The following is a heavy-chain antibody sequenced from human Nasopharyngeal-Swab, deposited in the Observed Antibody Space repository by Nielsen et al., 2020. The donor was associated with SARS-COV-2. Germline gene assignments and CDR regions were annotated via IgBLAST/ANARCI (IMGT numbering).Heavy chain of an antibody. CDR2: IIPIFGTA. Sequence: WVRQAPGQGLEWMGGIIPIFGTAYYAQKFQGRVTITADESTRTAYMELSSLRSEDTAMYYCAREGAHYYDSSGYFSHDYWGQGTLVTVSS. D-gene: IGHD3-22*01. V-gene: IGHV1-69*01. CDR3: AREGAHYYDSSGYFSHDY. J-gene: IGHJ4*02.